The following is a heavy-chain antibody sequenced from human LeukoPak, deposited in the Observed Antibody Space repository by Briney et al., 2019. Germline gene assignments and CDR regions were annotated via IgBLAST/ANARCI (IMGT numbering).Heavy chain of an antibody. Sequence: PGGSLRLSCAASGFTFSSYSMNWVRQAPGKRLEWVSYISSSSSTIYYADSVKGRFTISRDNAKNSLYLQMNSLRAEDTAVYYCARAETDYDYVWGSYRYWGYFDYWGQGTLVTVSS. V-gene: IGHV3-48*01. CDR3: ARAETDYDYVWGSYRYWGYFDY. J-gene: IGHJ4*02. D-gene: IGHD3-16*02. CDR2: ISSSSSTI. CDR1: GFTFSSYS.